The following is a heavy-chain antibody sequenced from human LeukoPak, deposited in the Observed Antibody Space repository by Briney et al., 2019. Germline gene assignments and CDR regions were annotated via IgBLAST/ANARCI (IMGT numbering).Heavy chain of an antibody. CDR2: ISAYNGNT. CDR1: GGTFSSYA. V-gene: IGHV1-18*01. Sequence: GASVKVSCKASGGTFSSYAISWVRQAPGQGLEWMGWISAYNGNTNYAQKLQGRVTMTTDTSTSTAYMELRSLRSDDTAVYYCASRRYDSSGYYSAEGAFDIWGQGTMVTVSS. J-gene: IGHJ3*02. CDR3: ASRRYDSSGYYSAEGAFDI. D-gene: IGHD3-22*01.